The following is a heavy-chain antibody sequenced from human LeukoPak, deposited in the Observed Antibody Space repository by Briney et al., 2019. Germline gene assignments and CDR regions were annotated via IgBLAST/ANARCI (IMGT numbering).Heavy chain of an antibody. J-gene: IGHJ4*02. CDR2: IYHSGNT. Sequence: PSETLSLTCGVSGYSISSGYYWGWIRQSSGKGLEWIGSIYHSGNTYYNLSLKSRVTISVDTSKNQFSLKLSSVTAADTAVYYCARGDIPDFWGQGTLVTVSS. D-gene: IGHD2-21*01. V-gene: IGHV4-38-2*01. CDR3: ARGDIPDF. CDR1: GYSISSGYY.